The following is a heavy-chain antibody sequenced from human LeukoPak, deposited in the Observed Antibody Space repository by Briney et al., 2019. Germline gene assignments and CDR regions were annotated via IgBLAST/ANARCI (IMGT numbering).Heavy chain of an antibody. CDR3: ALSPVGSWACDF. D-gene: IGHD6-13*01. V-gene: IGHV1-2*02. CDR1: EYTFSVYH. Sequence: GASVKVSCKASEYTFSVYHIHWVRLAPGQELEGMAWINPNSGDTNYAQKFQGRVTMTKDTSTSTVYMEVNSLKFDDASFYSCALSPVGSWACDFWGQGTLVTVSS. CDR2: INPNSGDT. J-gene: IGHJ4*02.